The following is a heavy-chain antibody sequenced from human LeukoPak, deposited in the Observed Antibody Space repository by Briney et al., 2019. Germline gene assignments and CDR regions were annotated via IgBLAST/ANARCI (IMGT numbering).Heavy chain of an antibody. CDR2: VSTSSSYI. V-gene: IGHV3-21*01. CDR1: GFTFSGYC. Sequence: GGSLRLSCAAPGFTFSGYCMSWVRQAPGKGLEWVSSVSTSSSYIYYADSVKGRFTISRDNAKNSLSLQVNSLRAEDTAVYYCARSRSGYYEDYWGQGTLVTVSS. CDR3: ARSRSGYYEDY. J-gene: IGHJ4*02. D-gene: IGHD3-22*01.